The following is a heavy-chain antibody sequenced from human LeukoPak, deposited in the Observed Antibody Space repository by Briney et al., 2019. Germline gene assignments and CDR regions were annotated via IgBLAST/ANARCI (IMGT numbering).Heavy chain of an antibody. J-gene: IGHJ4*02. CDR1: GGSFSGYY. Sequence: SETLSLTCAVYGGSFSGYYWSWIRQPPGKGLEWIGEINHSGSTNYNPSLKSRVTISVDTSKNQFSLKLSSVTAADTAVYYCVRGSTSSTSCYDYWGQGTLVAVSS. CDR3: VRGSTSSTSCYDY. CDR2: INHSGST. V-gene: IGHV4-34*01. D-gene: IGHD2-2*01.